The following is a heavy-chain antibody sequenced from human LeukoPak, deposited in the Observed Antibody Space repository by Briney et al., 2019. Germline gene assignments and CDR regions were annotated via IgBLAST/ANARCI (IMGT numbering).Heavy chain of an antibody. Sequence: GGSLRLSCAASGFTFSSYNTNSVRQTPGQGLEWVSSITSGSSPIYYADSVKGRFTISRENAKSSLYLQMNSLRAEDTAVYDCARDPYSGSYGADYYYYMDVWGKGTTVTISS. D-gene: IGHD1-26*01. CDR1: GFTFSSYN. CDR3: ARDPYSGSYGADYYYYMDV. CDR2: ITSGSSPI. J-gene: IGHJ6*03. V-gene: IGHV3-21*01.